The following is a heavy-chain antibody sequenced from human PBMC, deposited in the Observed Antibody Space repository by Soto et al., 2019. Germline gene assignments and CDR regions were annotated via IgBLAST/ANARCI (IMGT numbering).Heavy chain of an antibody. CDR1: GYTFTSYG. V-gene: IGHV1-18*04. D-gene: IGHD3-3*01. J-gene: IGHJ6*02. CDR2: ISAYNGNT. CDR3: ARDGSITIFGVVTRQYYYYGMDV. Sequence: ASVKVSCKASGYTFTSYGISWVRQAPGQGLEWMGWISAYNGNTNYAQKLQGRVTMTTDTSTSTAYMELRSLRSDDTAVYYCARDGSITIFGVVTRQYYYYGMDVWGQGTTVTVS.